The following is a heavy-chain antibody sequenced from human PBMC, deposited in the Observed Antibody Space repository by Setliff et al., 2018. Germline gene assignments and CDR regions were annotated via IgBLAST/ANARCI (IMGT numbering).Heavy chain of an antibody. D-gene: IGHD2-15*01. V-gene: IGHV1-18*01. Sequence: ASVKVSCKASGYTFTYYGISWVRQAPGQGLEWMGWISSYNDVTNYEQRFQGRVTMTTDTSASAAYMELRGLRPDDTAIYYCAISSLSICSGGSCPNAFDIWGQGTLVTVSS. CDR3: AISSLSICSGGSCPNAFDI. J-gene: IGHJ3*02. CDR2: ISSYNDVT. CDR1: GYTFTYYG.